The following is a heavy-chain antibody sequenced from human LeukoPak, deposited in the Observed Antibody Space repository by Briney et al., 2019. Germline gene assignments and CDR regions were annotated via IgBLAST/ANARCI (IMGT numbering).Heavy chain of an antibody. D-gene: IGHD1-26*01. CDR3: ARDRVVYSGSYETSDY. J-gene: IGHJ4*02. Sequence: GASVKVSCKASGYTFTSYGISWVRQAPGQGLEWMGWISAYNGNTNYAQKLQGRVTMTTDTSTSTAYMELRSLRSDDTAVYYCARDRVVYSGSYETSDYWGQGTLVTVSS. V-gene: IGHV1-18*01. CDR2: ISAYNGNT. CDR1: GYTFTSYG.